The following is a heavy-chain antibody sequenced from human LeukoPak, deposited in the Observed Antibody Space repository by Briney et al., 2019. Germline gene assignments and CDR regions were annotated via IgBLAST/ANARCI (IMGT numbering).Heavy chain of an antibody. D-gene: IGHD1-26*01. J-gene: IGHJ6*03. CDR1: GFSFGEYA. V-gene: IGHV3-49*04. CDR3: TRGPVEGATPKKYYYMDV. Sequence: GGSLRLSCTPSGFSFGEYALTWVRQAPGKGLEWVGFIRSKAYGGTTENAASVRGRFTISRDDSKSIAYLQMNSLKTEDTAMYYCTRGPVEGATPKKYYYMDVWGKGTTVTISS. CDR2: IRSKAYGGTT.